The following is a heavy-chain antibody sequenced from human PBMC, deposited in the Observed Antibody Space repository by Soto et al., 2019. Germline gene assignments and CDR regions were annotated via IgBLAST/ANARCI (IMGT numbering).Heavy chain of an antibody. CDR1: GGTFSSYA. Sequence: QVQLVQSGAEVKKPGSSVKVSCKASGGTFSSYAISWVRQAPGQGLEWMGGIIPIFGTANYAQKFQGRVTITADESTSTAYMELSSLRSEDTAVYYWARGSIAAAGSYYYGMDVWGQGTTVTVSS. J-gene: IGHJ6*02. CDR3: ARGSIAAAGSYYYGMDV. D-gene: IGHD6-13*01. V-gene: IGHV1-69*01. CDR2: IIPIFGTA.